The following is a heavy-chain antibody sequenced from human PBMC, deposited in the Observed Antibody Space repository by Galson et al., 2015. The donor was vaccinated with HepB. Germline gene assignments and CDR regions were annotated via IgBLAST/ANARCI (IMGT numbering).Heavy chain of an antibody. CDR1: GFTFSSYA. J-gene: IGHJ4*02. D-gene: IGHD2-15*01. Sequence: SLRLSCAASGFTFSSYAMHWDRQAPGKGLEWVAVISYDGSNKYYADSVKGRFTISRDNSKNTLYLQMNSLRAEDTAVYYCARDLSFVVVVAATGFDYWGQGTLVTVSS. CDR3: ARDLSFVVVVAATGFDY. V-gene: IGHV3-30*04. CDR2: ISYDGSNK.